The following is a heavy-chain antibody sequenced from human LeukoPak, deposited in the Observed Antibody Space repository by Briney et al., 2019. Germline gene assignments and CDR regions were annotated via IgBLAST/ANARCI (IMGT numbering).Heavy chain of an antibody. Sequence: PSETLSLTCAVYGGSFSGYYWNWIRQPPGKGLEWIGEINHSGNTNYNPSLKSRVTMSVDTSKNQFSLRLSSVTAADTAVYYCARHYSSSWNNWFDPWGQGTLVTVSS. J-gene: IGHJ5*02. D-gene: IGHD6-13*01. CDR2: INHSGNT. V-gene: IGHV4-34*01. CDR1: GGSFSGYY. CDR3: ARHYSSSWNNWFDP.